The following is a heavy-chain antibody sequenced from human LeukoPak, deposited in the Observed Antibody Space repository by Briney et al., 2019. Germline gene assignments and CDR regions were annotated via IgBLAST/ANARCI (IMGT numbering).Heavy chain of an antibody. CDR2: ISAYNGNT. Sequence: ASVKVSCKASGYTFSSYAVTWVRQAPGQGLQWMGWISAYNGNTHYSQNLQGRVTMTIDTSTSTAYMDLTTLTSDDTAVYYCARDRGLRATAGSGVDYWGQGTLVIVSS. J-gene: IGHJ4*02. CDR1: GYTFSSYA. CDR3: ARDRGLRATAGSGVDY. D-gene: IGHD6-13*01. V-gene: IGHV1-18*01.